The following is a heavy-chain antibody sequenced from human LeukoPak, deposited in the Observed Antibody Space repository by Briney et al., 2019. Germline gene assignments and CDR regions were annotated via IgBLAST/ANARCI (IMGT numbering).Heavy chain of an antibody. D-gene: IGHD2-15*01. CDR3: ARDNGCSGGSCYGWFDP. CDR2: INPNSGGT. V-gene: IGHV1-2*02. Sequence: ASVKVSCKASGYTFTGYYMHWVRQAPGQGLEWMGWINPNSGGTNYAQKFQGRVTMTRDTSISTAYMELSRLRSDDTAVYYCARDNGCSGGSCYGWFDPWGQGTLVTVSS. J-gene: IGHJ5*02. CDR1: GYTFTGYY.